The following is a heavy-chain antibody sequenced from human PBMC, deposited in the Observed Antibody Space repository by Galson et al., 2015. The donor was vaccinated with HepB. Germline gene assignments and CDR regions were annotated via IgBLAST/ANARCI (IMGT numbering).Heavy chain of an antibody. CDR1: GFTFDDYA. CDR2: ISWNSGSI. J-gene: IGHJ3*02. Sequence: SLRLSCAASGFTFDDYAMHWVRQAPGKGLEWVTGISWNSGSIGYADSVKGRFTISRDNAKNSLYLQMNSLRAEDTALYYCAKSLWEYQLLSDAFDIWGQGTMVTVSS. CDR3: AKSLWEYQLLSDAFDI. V-gene: IGHV3-9*01. D-gene: IGHD2-2*01.